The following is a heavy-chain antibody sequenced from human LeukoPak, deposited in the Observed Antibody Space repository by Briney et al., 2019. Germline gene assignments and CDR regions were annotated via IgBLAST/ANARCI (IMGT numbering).Heavy chain of an antibody. Sequence: GGSLRLSCAASGFTFSSYSMNWVRQAPGKGLEWVSAISGSGGSTYYADSVKGRFTISRDNSKNTLYLQMNSLRAEDTAVYYCAKDPREFDYGDYSYYFDYWGQGTLVTVSS. V-gene: IGHV3-23*01. CDR2: ISGSGGST. J-gene: IGHJ4*02. D-gene: IGHD4-17*01. CDR1: GFTFSSYS. CDR3: AKDPREFDYGDYSYYFDY.